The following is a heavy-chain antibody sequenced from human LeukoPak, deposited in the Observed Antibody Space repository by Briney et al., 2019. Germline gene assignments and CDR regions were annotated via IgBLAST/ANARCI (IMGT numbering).Heavy chain of an antibody. J-gene: IGHJ5*02. V-gene: IGHV1-18*01. D-gene: IGHD6-13*01. Sequence: ASVKVSCKASGYTFTSYGISWVRQTPGQGLEWMGWISAYNGNTNYAQKLQGRVTMTTDTSTSTAYMELRSLRSDDTAVYYCARIGSSSWYGGFDPWGQGTLVTVSS. CDR3: ARIGSSSWYGGFDP. CDR2: ISAYNGNT. CDR1: GYTFTSYG.